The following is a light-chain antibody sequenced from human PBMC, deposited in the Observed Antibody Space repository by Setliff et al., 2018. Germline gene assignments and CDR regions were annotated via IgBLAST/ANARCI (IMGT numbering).Light chain of an antibody. CDR3: SSYAASYNPYV. Sequence: QSALTQPPPASGSPGQSLTISCTGTSSDVGAYNYVSWYQQHPGKAPKLMIYEVTKRPSGVPDRFSGSKSGNTASLTVSGLQADDEADYYCSSYAASYNPYVFGTGTKVTVL. V-gene: IGLV2-8*01. CDR2: EVT. CDR1: SSDVGAYNY. J-gene: IGLJ1*01.